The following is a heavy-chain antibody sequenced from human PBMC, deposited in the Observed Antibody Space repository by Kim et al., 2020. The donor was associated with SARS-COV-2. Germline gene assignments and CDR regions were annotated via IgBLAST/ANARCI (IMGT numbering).Heavy chain of an antibody. V-gene: IGHV3-30*04. Sequence: GGSLRLSCSASGFTFSTYTMHWVRQAPGKGPEWVALISYDGSTKYYADSVKGRFIISRYNSRDTLYLQMNSLRAEDTAVYYCAKDEYSGYDYDCYFDYWGQGTLVTVSS. D-gene: IGHD5-12*01. J-gene: IGHJ4*02. CDR1: GFTFSTYT. CDR2: ISYDGSTK. CDR3: AKDEYSGYDYDCYFDY.